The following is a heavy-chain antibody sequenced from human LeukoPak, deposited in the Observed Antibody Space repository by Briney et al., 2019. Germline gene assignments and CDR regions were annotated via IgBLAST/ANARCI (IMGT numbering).Heavy chain of an antibody. J-gene: IGHJ4*02. V-gene: IGHV3-33*01. Sequence: GGSLRLSCAASGFTFSSYGMHWVRQAPGKGLEWVAVIWYDGSNKYYADSVKGRFTISRDNSKSTLYLQMNSLRAEDTAVYYCARKPLSYSDYEVDYWGQGTLVTVSS. CDR2: IWYDGSNK. CDR1: GFTFSSYG. CDR3: ARKPLSYSDYEVDY. D-gene: IGHD4-11*01.